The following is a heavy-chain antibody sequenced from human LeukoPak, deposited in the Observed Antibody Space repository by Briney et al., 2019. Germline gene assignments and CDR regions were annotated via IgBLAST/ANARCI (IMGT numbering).Heavy chain of an antibody. CDR1: GFPLSTYG. V-gene: IGHV3-30*02. D-gene: IGHD3-16*01. CDR2: IHYDGYTT. Sequence: GGSLRLSCVTSGFPLSTYGVHWVRQAPGSGLEWLAYIHYDGYTTNYADSVKGRFTISRENSKNTLYLQMNSLRTEDTAVYYCAKDVAYTFDYWGQGTLVTVSS. CDR3: AKDVAYTFDY. J-gene: IGHJ4*02.